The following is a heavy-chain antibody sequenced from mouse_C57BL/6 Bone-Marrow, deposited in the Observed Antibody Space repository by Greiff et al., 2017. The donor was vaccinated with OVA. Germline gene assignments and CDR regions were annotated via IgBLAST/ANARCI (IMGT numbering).Heavy chain of an antibody. D-gene: IGHD3-1*01. V-gene: IGHV5-12*01. Sequence: EVQLVESGGGLVQPGGSLKLSCAASGFTFSDYYMYWVRQTPEKRLEWVAYISNGGGSTYYPDTVKGRFTISRDNAKNTLYLQRSRLKSEDTAMYYGARQGRSGFDYWGQGTTLTVSS. CDR3: ARQGRSGFDY. CDR1: GFTFSDYY. J-gene: IGHJ2*01. CDR2: ISNGGGST.